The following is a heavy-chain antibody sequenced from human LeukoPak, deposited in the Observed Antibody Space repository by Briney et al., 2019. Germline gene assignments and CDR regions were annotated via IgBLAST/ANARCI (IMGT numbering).Heavy chain of an antibody. CDR1: GGSISSYY. CDR2: IYYSGST. V-gene: IGHV4-59*01. J-gene: IGHJ4*02. D-gene: IGHD1-20*01. CDR3: ARGSYNWNLFDY. Sequence: SETLSLTCTVSGGSISSYYWSWIRQPPGKGLEWIGYIYYSGSTNYNPSLKSRVTISVDTSKNQFSLKLSSVTAADTAVYYCARGSYNWNLFDYWGQGTLVTVSS.